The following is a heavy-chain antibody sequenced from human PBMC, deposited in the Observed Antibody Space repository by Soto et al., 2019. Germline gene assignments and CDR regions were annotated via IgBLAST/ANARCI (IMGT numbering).Heavy chain of an antibody. V-gene: IGHV3-7*03. CDR1: GFTFSGYW. Sequence: GGSLRLSCAASGFTFSGYWMTWVRQAPGKGLEWVADIKKDGTEKYYVDSVKGRFTISKDNDKKSVYLQMNGLTVEDTAVYRCARGPSYSDYSNDWFFDSWGQGALVTVSS. CDR3: ARGPSYSDYSNDWFFDS. D-gene: IGHD3-9*01. J-gene: IGHJ4*02. CDR2: IKKDGTEK.